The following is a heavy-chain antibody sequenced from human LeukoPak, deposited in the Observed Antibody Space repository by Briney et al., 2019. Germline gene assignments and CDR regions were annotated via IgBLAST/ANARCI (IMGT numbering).Heavy chain of an antibody. J-gene: IGHJ4*02. CDR2: ISGSGGST. CDR1: GFTFSSYW. CDR3: AKDGLGIWSRGYFDY. V-gene: IGHV3-23*01. Sequence: QSGGSLRLSCAASGFTFSSYWMHWVRQAPGKGLEWVSAISGSGGSTYYADSVKGRFTISRDNSKNTLYLQMDSLRAEDTAVYYCAKDGLGIWSRGYFDYWGQGTLVTVSS. D-gene: IGHD7-27*01.